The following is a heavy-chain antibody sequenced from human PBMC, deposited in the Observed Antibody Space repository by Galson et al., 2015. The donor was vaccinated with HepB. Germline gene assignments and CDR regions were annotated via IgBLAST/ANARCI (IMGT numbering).Heavy chain of an antibody. CDR2: ISSSSSTI. CDR3: ARDLEGVYCSGGSCDRDKNDY. Sequence: SLRLSCAASGFTFSSYSMNWVRQAPGKGLEWVSYISSSSSTIYYADSVKGRFTISRDNAKNSLYLQMNSLRDEDTAVYYCARDLEGVYCSGGSCDRDKNDYWGQGTLVTVSS. V-gene: IGHV3-48*02. J-gene: IGHJ4*02. CDR1: GFTFSSYS. D-gene: IGHD2-15*01.